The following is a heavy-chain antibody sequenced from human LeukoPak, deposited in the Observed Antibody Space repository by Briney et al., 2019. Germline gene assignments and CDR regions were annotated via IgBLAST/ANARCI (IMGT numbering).Heavy chain of an antibody. D-gene: IGHD4-11*01. CDR2: IYYSGST. J-gene: IGHJ6*02. CDR3: ARAIKGDYIKTYYYYGMDV. V-gene: IGHV4-31*03. Sequence: PSETLSLTCTVSGGSISSGGYYWSWIRQHPGKGLEWIGYIYYSGSTYYNPSLKSRVTIPVDTSKNQFSLKLSSVTAADTAVYYCARAIKGDYIKTYYYYGMDVWGQGTTVTVSS. CDR1: GGSISSGGYY.